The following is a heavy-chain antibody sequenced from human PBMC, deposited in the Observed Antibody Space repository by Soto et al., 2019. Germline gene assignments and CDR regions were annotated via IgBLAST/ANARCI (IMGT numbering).Heavy chain of an antibody. D-gene: IGHD1-26*01. CDR3: AKDNPGSGSYLIDPWFDP. CDR2: ISGSGGST. Sequence: PGGSLRLSCAASGFTFSSYAMSWVRQAPGKGLEWVSAISGSGGSTYYADSVKGRFTISRDNSKNTLYLQMNSLRAEDTAVYYCAKDNPGSGSYLIDPWFDPWGQGTLVTVSS. J-gene: IGHJ5*02. CDR1: GFTFSSYA. V-gene: IGHV3-23*01.